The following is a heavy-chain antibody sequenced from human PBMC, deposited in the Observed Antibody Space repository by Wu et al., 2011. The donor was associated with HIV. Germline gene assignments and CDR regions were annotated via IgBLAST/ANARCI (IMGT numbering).Heavy chain of an antibody. J-gene: IGHJ4*02. Sequence: QVQPVQSGAEVKKPGSSVKVSCKASGGTFNSYAISWVRQAPGQGLEWMGGIIAIFGTANYAQKFQGRVTITADKSTTTTYMELSSLRSEDTAVYYCARGSATYGSGSYSFDYWGQGTLVTVSS. V-gene: IGHV1-69*14. CDR2: IIAIFGTA. D-gene: IGHD3-10*01. CDR3: ARGSATYGSGSYSFDY. CDR1: GGTFNSYA.